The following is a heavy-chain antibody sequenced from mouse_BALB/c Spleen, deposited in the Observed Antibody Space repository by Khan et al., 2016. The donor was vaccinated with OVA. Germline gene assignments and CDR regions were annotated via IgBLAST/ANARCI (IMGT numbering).Heavy chain of an antibody. CDR3: ARGGYGTSFSF. J-gene: IGHJ3*01. CDR2: IDPSDGKT. CDR1: GYTFTSYW. D-gene: IGHD2-10*02. Sequence: QVQLQQPGAELVRPGASVKLSCKASGYTFTSYWMNWVKQRPGQGLEWIGMIDPSDGKTHYNQMFKDKATLTVDKSSNTTYMQFSSLTSEESAGYCWARGGYGTSFSFWGQGTLVTVSA. V-gene: IGHV1-61*01.